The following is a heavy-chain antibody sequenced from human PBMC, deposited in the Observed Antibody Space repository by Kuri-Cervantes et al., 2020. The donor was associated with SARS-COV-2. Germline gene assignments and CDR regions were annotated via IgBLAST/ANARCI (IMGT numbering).Heavy chain of an antibody. CDR2: ISYDGSNK. D-gene: IGHD2-21*01. CDR1: GFTFSSYG. CDR3: ARDRVGVHDC. Sequence: LSLTCAASGFTFSSYGMHWVRQAPGKGLEWVAVISYDGSNKYYADSVKGRFTISRDNSRNTLYLQMNSLRTEDTAIYYCARDRVGVHDCWGQGTLVTVSS. J-gene: IGHJ4*02. V-gene: IGHV3-30*03.